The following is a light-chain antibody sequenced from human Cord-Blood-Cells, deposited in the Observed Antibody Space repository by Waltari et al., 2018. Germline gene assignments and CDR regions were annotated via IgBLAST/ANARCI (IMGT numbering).Light chain of an antibody. CDR3: QQYNNWPLT. Sequence: DIVMTQSPPTLSVSPGERATLSCRASQSVSSNLAWYQQKPGQPPRLLIYGASTRATGIPARFSGSGSGTEFTLTISSLQSEDFAVYYCQQYNNWPLTFGGGTKVEIK. CDR2: GAS. CDR1: QSVSSN. V-gene: IGKV3-15*01. J-gene: IGKJ4*01.